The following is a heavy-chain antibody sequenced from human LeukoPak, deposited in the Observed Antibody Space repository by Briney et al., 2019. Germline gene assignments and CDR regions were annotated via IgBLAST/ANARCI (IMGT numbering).Heavy chain of an antibody. CDR1: GFTFSSYS. V-gene: IGHV3-21*01. Sequence: GGSLRLSCAASGFTFSSYSMNWVRQAPGKGLEWVSSISSSSSFIYYADSVKGRFTISRDNAKNSLYLQVNSLRAEDTAVYYCARGYSSSWYEHFQHWGQGTLVTVSS. J-gene: IGHJ1*01. CDR3: ARGYSSSWYEHFQH. CDR2: ISSSSSFI. D-gene: IGHD6-13*01.